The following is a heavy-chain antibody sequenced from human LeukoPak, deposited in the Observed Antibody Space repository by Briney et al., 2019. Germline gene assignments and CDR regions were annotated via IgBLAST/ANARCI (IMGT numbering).Heavy chain of an antibody. D-gene: IGHD3-10*01. CDR2: IWSDGSNK. J-gene: IGHJ4*02. V-gene: IGHV3-33*01. Sequence: GGSLRLSCAASGFTFSTYGMHWVRQAPGKGLVWVAVIWSDGSNKYYADSVKGRFTISRDNSKNTLYLQMNSLRAEDTAVYYCARWYYYGSGSYIDYWGQGTLVTVSS. CDR1: GFTFSTYG. CDR3: ARWYYYGSGSYIDY.